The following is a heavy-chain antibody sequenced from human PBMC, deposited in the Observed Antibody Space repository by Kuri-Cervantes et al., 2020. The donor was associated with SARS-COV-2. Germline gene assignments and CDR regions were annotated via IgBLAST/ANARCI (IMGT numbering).Heavy chain of an antibody. V-gene: IGHV1-18*01. D-gene: IGHD1-7*01. CDR2: ISAYNGNT. Sequence: ASVKVSCKASGYTFTSYGISWVRQAPGQGLEWMGWISAYNGNTNYAQKLQGRVTMTTDTSTSTAYMELRSLRSDDTAVYYCARGGWITGTTSAYYYYYMDVWGKGTTVTVSS. CDR3: ARGGWITGTTSAYYYYYMDV. J-gene: IGHJ6*03. CDR1: GYTFTSYG.